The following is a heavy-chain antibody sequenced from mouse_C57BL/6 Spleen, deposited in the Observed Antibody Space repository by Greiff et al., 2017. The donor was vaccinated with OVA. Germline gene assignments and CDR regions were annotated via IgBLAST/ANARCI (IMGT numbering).Heavy chain of an antibody. CDR2: IDPSDSYT. J-gene: IGHJ1*03. D-gene: IGHD1-1*01. CDR3: ARSDYYGSSSHWYFDV. Sequence: QVQLKQSGAELVMPGASLKLSCKASGYTFTSYWMHWVKQRPGQGLEWIGEIDPSDSYTNYNQKFKGKSTLTVDKSSSTAYMQLSSLTSEDSAVYYCARSDYYGSSSHWYFDVWGTGTTVTVSS. V-gene: IGHV1-69*01. CDR1: GYTFTSYW.